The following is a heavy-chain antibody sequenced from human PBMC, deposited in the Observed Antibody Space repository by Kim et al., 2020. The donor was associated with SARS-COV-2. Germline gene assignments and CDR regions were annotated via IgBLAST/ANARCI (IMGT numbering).Heavy chain of an antibody. J-gene: IGHJ3*02. CDR3: ARGCSGGSCYDAFDI. CDR1: GGSISSGGYY. Sequence: SETLSLTCTVSGGSISSGGYYWSWIRQHPGKGLEWIGYIYYSGSTYYNPSLKSRVTISVDTSKNQFSLKLSSVTAADTAVYYCARGCSGGSCYDAFDIWGQGTMVTVSS. CDR2: IYYSGST. V-gene: IGHV4-31*03. D-gene: IGHD2-15*01.